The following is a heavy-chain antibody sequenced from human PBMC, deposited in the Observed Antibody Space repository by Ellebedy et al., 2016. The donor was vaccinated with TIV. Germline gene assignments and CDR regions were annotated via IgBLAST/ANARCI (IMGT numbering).Heavy chain of an antibody. V-gene: IGHV4-59*01. CDR1: GGSISNYY. Sequence: SETLSLXXTVSGGSISNYYWSWFRQPPGKRLEWIAYIYYNGNTNYNPSLKSRVTMSLDTSKNQVSLKVNSVTAADTAVYYCASGHLPLNIWGQGTMVTVSS. CDR2: IYYNGNT. CDR3: ASGHLPLNI. J-gene: IGHJ3*02. D-gene: IGHD3-9*01.